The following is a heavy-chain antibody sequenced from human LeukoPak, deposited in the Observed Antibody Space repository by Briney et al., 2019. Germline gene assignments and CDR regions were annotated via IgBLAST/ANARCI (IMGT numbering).Heavy chain of an antibody. D-gene: IGHD3-22*01. CDR1: GVSISSYY. Sequence: SETLSLTCTVSGVSISSYYWSWIRQPPGKGLEWIGYIYYSGSTNYNPSLKSRVTISVDTSKNQFSLKLSSVTAADTAVYYYARDLAAGYYDSSGYYYYYYYYMDVWGKGTTVTVSS. CDR2: IYYSGST. V-gene: IGHV4-59*01. J-gene: IGHJ6*03. CDR3: ARDLAAGYYDSSGYYYYYYYYMDV.